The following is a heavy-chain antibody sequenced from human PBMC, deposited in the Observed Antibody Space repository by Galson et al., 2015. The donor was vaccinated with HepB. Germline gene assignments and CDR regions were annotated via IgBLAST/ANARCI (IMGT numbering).Heavy chain of an antibody. D-gene: IGHD3-22*01. CDR3: ARHMYYYDSSGSFDFDY. Sequence: SLRLSCAASGFTFRNYVTTWVRQAPGKGPEWVAAISGNDGRTYYGDSMKGRFTISRDNAKNTLYLQLNSLGAEDTAVFYCARHMYYYDSSGSFDFDYWGQGTLVTVSS. V-gene: IGHV3-23*01. CDR2: ISGNDGRT. J-gene: IGHJ4*02. CDR1: GFTFRNYV.